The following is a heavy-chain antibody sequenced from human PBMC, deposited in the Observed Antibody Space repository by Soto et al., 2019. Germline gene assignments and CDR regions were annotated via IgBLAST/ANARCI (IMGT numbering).Heavy chain of an antibody. CDR2: IRAYNDNT. D-gene: IGHD2-8*01. CDR3: ARNIVLKPWGFDP. Sequence: AAVKVSCKGSGYTFTRYGISGVRQAGGQGLEWMGWIRAYNDNTNYAQKLQGRVTMTKDTSTSTAYMELRSLRSDDTAVYHCARNIVLKPWGFDPWGQGTLVTVSS. V-gene: IGHV1-18*04. J-gene: IGHJ5*01. CDR1: GYTFTRYG.